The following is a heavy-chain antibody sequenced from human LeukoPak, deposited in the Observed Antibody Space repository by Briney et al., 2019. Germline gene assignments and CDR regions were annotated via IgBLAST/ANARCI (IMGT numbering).Heavy chain of an antibody. V-gene: IGHV3-53*01. Sequence: GGSLRLSCAASGFTVSSNYMSWVRQAPGKGLEWVSVIYSGGSTYYADSVKGRFTISRDNSKNTLYLQMNSLRAKDTAVYYCARGFQDSSGYSFDYWGQGTLVTVSS. D-gene: IGHD3-22*01. CDR1: GFTVSSNY. CDR2: IYSGGST. CDR3: ARGFQDSSGYSFDY. J-gene: IGHJ4*02.